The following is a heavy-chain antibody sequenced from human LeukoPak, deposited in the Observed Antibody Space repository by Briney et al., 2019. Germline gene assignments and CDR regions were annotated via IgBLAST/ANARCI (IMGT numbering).Heavy chain of an antibody. Sequence: ASVKVSCKASGYTFTSYGISGVRQAPGQGLEGMGWISAYNGNTNYAQKIQGRVTMTTDTSTSTAYMELRSLRSDDTAVYYCARIPPYCTNGVCYDYWGQGTLVTVSS. CDR2: ISAYNGNT. J-gene: IGHJ4*02. CDR1: GYTFTSYG. D-gene: IGHD2-8*01. CDR3: ARIPPYCTNGVCYDY. V-gene: IGHV1-18*01.